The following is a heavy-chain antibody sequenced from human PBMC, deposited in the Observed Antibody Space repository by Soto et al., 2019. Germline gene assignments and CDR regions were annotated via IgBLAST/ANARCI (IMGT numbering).Heavy chain of an antibody. CDR2: IYYSGST. CDR1: GGSISSGGYY. J-gene: IGHJ4*02. D-gene: IGHD3-16*01. CDR3: ARDALRGYVSYFDY. Sequence: SETLSLTCTVSGGSISSGGYYWSWIRQHPGKGLEWIGYIYYSGSTYYNPSLKSRVTISVDTSKNQFSLKLSSVTAADTAVYYCARDALRGYVSYFDYWGQGTLVTVSS. V-gene: IGHV4-31*03.